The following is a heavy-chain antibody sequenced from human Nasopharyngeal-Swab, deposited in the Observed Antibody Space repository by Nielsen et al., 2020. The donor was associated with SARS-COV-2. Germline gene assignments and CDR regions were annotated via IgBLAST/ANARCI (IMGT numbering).Heavy chain of an antibody. V-gene: IGHV2-26*01. D-gene: IGHD5-24*01. J-gene: IGHJ4*02. Sequence: RQAPGKALEWLAHIFSKDEKSYSTSLKSRLTISKDTSKSQMVLTMTNMDPVDTATYYGARMAEMATEKFDYWGQGTLVTVSS. CDR2: IFSKDEK. CDR3: ARMAEMATEKFDY.